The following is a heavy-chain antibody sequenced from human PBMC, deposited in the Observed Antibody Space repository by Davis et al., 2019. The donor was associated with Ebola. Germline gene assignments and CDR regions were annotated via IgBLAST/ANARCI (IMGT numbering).Heavy chain of an antibody. Sequence: AASVKVSCKAPGYTFTSYGISWVRQAPGQGLEWMGWISAYNGNTNYAQKLQGRVTMTTDTSTSTAYMDLRSLRSDDTAVYYCARDQGAAGMKGPYYFDYWGQGTLVTVSS. CDR2: ISAYNGNT. CDR3: ARDQGAAGMKGPYYFDY. D-gene: IGHD6-13*01. CDR1: GYTFTSYG. V-gene: IGHV1-18*01. J-gene: IGHJ4*02.